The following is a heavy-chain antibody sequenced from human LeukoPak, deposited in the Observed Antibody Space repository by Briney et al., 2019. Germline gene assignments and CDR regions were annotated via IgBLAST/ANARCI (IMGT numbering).Heavy chain of an antibody. CDR3: ASSGYSYGYAFDY. CDR2: IYYSGST. D-gene: IGHD5-18*01. CDR1: GGSISSYY. J-gene: IGHJ4*02. Sequence: SETLSLTCTVSGGSISSYYWSWLRQPPGQGLEWIGYIYYSGSTNYNPSLKSRVTISVDTSKNQFSLKLSSVTAADTAVYYCASSGYSYGYAFDYWGLGTLVTVSS. V-gene: IGHV4-59*01.